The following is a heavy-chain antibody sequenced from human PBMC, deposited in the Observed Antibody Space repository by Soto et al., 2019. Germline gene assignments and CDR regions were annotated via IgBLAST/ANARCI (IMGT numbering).Heavy chain of an antibody. Sequence: EVQLLESGGGLVQPGGSLRLSCAASGFTFSSYAMSWVRQAPGKGLEWVSAISGSGGSTYYADSVKGRFTISRDNSKNTLYLQMSSLRAEDTAVYFCAKGRKSTSRLGGADYWGQGTLVTVSS. CDR2: ISGSGGST. CDR3: AKGRKSTSRLGGADY. CDR1: GFTFSSYA. J-gene: IGHJ4*02. D-gene: IGHD2-2*01. V-gene: IGHV3-23*01.